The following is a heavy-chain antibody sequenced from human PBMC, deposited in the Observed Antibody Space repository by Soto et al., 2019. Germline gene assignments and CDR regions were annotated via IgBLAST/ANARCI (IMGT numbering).Heavy chain of an antibody. CDR2: INSDGSST. Sequence: EVQLVESGGGLVRPGGSLRLSCAASGFTFSSYWMHWVRQAPGKGLVWVSRINSDGSSTSYADSVKGRFTISRDNAKNTLYLQMNSLRAEDTAVYYCARVYSEDYYYYGMDVWGQGTTVTVSS. V-gene: IGHV3-74*01. D-gene: IGHD4-4*01. CDR1: GFTFSSYW. J-gene: IGHJ6*02. CDR3: ARVYSEDYYYYGMDV.